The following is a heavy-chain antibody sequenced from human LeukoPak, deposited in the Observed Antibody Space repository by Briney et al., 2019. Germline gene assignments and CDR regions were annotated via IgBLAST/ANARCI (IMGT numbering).Heavy chain of an antibody. V-gene: IGHV4-34*01. Sequence: SETLSLTCAVYGGSFSGYYWSWIRQPPGKGLEGIGEINHSGSTNYNPSLKSRVTISVDTSKNQFSLKLSSVTAADTAVYYCARETGGAFDIWGQGTMVTVSS. D-gene: IGHD1-14*01. CDR3: ARETGGAFDI. CDR2: INHSGST. J-gene: IGHJ3*02. CDR1: GGSFSGYY.